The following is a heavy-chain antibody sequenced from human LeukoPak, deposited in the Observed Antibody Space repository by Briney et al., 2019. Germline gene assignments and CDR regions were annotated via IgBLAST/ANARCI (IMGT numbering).Heavy chain of an antibody. V-gene: IGHV3-48*03. Sequence: PGGSLRLSCVASGITFNTYQMIWVRQAPGKGLEWVSYISDGGSATYYADSVKGRFTISRDNAKNSLYLQMNSLRGEDTAVYYCARRPNSGSHFDYWGQGTLVTVSS. CDR2: ISDGGSAT. CDR3: ARRPNSGSHFDY. CDR1: GITFNTYQ. J-gene: IGHJ4*02. D-gene: IGHD1-26*01.